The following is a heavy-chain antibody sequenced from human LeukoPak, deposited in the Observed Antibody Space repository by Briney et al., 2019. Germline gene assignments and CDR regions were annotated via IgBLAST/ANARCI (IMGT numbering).Heavy chain of an antibody. CDR2: ISGSGGST. Sequence: GGSLRLSCAASGFTFSSYAMSWVRQAPGKGLEWVSAISGSGGSTYYADSVKGRFTISRDNSKNTLHLQMNSLRAEDTAVYYCAKGSRGWFGEFGYWGQGTLVTVSS. V-gene: IGHV3-23*01. CDR1: GFTFSSYA. J-gene: IGHJ4*02. CDR3: AKGSRGWFGEFGY. D-gene: IGHD3-10*01.